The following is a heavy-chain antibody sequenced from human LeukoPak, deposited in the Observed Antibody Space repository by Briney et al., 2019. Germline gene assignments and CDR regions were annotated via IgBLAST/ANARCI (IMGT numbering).Heavy chain of an antibody. CDR2: IKSKTDGGTT. D-gene: IGHD3-10*01. V-gene: IGHV3-15*01. Sequence: PGGSLRLSCAASGFTFSNAWMRWVRQAPGKGLEWVGRIKSKTDGGTTDYAAPVKGRFTISRDDSKNTLYLQMNSLKTEDTAVYYCTTDPTHTEWFGESHDAFDIWGQGTMVTVSS. J-gene: IGHJ3*02. CDR3: TTDPTHTEWFGESHDAFDI. CDR1: GFTFSNAW.